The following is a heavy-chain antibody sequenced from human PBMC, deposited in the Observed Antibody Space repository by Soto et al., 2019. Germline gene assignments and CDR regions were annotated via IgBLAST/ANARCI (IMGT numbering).Heavy chain of an antibody. V-gene: IGHV4-30-4*01. CDR2: IYYSGST. D-gene: IGHD1-1*01. CDR1: GGSISSGDYY. CDR3: ARLEPRSAWFDP. J-gene: IGHJ5*02. Sequence: PSETLSLTCTVSGGSISSGDYYWSWIRQPPGKGLEWIGYIYYSGSTYYNPSLKSRVTISVDTSKNQFSLKLSSVTAADTAVYYCARLEPRSAWFDPWGQGTLVTVPQ.